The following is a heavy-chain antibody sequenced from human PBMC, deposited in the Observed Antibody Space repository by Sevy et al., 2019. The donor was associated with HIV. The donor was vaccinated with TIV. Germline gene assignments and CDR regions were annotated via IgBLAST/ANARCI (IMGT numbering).Heavy chain of an antibody. Sequence: GGSLRLSCAASGFTFSSYSMNWVRQAPGKGLEWVSSISSSSSYIYYADSVKGRFTISRDNAKNSLYLQMNSLRAEDTAVYYCARASLPRGQQQPDYWGQGTLVTVSS. CDR3: ARASLPRGQQQPDY. J-gene: IGHJ4*02. V-gene: IGHV3-21*01. CDR2: ISSSSSYI. D-gene: IGHD6-13*01. CDR1: GFTFSSYS.